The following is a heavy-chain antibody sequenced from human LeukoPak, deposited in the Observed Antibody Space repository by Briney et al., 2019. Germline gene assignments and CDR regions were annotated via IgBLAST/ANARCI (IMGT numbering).Heavy chain of an antibody. CDR1: GFTFATYV. J-gene: IGHJ4*02. Sequence: GGSLRLSCAASGFTFATYVMTWVRQAPGKGLEWVSSVGGDGRVTYYADSVKGRFTISRDNSKDTIFLQMNSLRVEDTAVYYCAKGISADGYNFERGADYWGQGAQVIVSS. CDR2: VGGDGRVT. CDR3: AKGISADGYNFERGADY. V-gene: IGHV3-23*01. D-gene: IGHD5-24*01.